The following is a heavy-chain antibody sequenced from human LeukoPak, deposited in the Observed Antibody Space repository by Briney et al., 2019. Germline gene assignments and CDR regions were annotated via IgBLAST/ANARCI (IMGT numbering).Heavy chain of an antibody. CDR3: ARVRWYSSGWLDVGFDY. CDR2: IYYSGST. V-gene: IGHV4-59*01. Sequence: SETLSLTCTVSGGSISSYYWSWLRQPPGKGLEWIGYIYYSGSTNYNPSLKSRVTISVDTSKNQFSLKLSSVTAADTAVYYCARVRWYSSGWLDVGFDYWGQGTLVTVSS. D-gene: IGHD6-19*01. J-gene: IGHJ4*02. CDR1: GGSISSYY.